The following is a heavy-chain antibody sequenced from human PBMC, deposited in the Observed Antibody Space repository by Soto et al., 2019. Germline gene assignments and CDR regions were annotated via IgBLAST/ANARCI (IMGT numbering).Heavy chain of an antibody. J-gene: IGHJ6*03. D-gene: IGHD3-3*01. Sequence: SETLSLTCTVSGGSISSYYWSWIRQPPGKGLEWIGYIYYSGSTNYNPSLKSRVTISVDTSKNPFSLKLSSVTAADTAVYYCARLYDDFWSGYDYYYMDVWGKGTTVTVSS. CDR2: IYYSGST. V-gene: IGHV4-59*08. CDR3: ARLYDDFWSGYDYYYMDV. CDR1: GGSISSYY.